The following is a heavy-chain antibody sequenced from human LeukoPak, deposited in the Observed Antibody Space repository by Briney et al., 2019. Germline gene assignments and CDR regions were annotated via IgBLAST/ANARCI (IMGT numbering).Heavy chain of an antibody. CDR3: ARHRLGDY. CDR1: GFSFSSYS. J-gene: IGHJ4*02. D-gene: IGHD3-22*01. CDR2: ISSSGTTT. V-gene: IGHV3-48*01. Sequence: GGSLRLSCAASGFSFSSYSMNWVRQAPGKGLECVSYISSSGTTTYYEDSVKGRFTISRDNAKNSLYLQMNSLRAEDTAVYYCARHRLGDYWGQGTLVTVSS.